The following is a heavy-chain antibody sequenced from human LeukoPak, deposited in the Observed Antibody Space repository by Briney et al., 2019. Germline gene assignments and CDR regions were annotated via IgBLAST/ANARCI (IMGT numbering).Heavy chain of an antibody. CDR1: GDSVSSNSAA. V-gene: IGHV6-1*01. D-gene: IGHD3-9*01. CDR2: TYYRSKWYN. Sequence: SQTLSLTCAISGDSVSSNSAAWNWIRQSPSRGLEWLGRTYYRSKWYNDYAVSVKSRITINPDTSKNQFSLQLNSVTPEDTAVYYCARAGYDILTGYYPESDYYYYYMDVWGKGATVTISS. CDR3: ARAGYDILTGYYPESDYYYYYMDV. J-gene: IGHJ6*03.